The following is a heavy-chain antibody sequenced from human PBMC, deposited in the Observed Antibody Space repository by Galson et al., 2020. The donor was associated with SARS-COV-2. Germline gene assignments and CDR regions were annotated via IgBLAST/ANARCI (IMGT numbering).Heavy chain of an antibody. CDR1: GVSVISGGNY. CDR2: IFSSVTT. CDR3: ASGRFYVSTGFSTSYYGDS. J-gene: IGHJ4*02. Sequence: SETLSLTCTVSGVSVISGGNYWTWIRQHPGKGLEWIGHIFSSVTTYYSPSLKSRVTISVDTSQNHFSLRLSSVTAADTAVYYCASGRFYVSTGFSTSYYGDSWGQGTLVTGSS. D-gene: IGHD3-22*01. V-gene: IGHV4-31*03.